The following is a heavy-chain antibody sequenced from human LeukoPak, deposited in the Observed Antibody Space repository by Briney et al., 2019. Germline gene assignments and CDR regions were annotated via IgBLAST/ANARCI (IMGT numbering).Heavy chain of an antibody. CDR2: INHSGST. CDR1: GGSFSGYY. D-gene: IGHD3-16*01. CDR3: ARDWGFAFDI. V-gene: IGHV4-34*01. Sequence: SETLSLTCAVYGGSFSGYYWSWIRQPPGKGLEWIGEINHSGSTNYNPSLKSRVTISVDTSKNQFSLKLSSVTAADTAVYYCARDWGFAFDIWGQGTMVTVSS. J-gene: IGHJ3*02.